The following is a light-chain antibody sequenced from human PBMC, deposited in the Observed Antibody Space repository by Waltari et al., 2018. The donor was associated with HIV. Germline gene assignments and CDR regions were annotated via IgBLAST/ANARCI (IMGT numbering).Light chain of an antibody. CDR3: ASYTARNIPVV. J-gene: IGLJ2*01. CDR1: TSDIGGYDY. Sequence: QSALTQPASVSGSPGQSITISCAARTSDIGGYDYFSWYQQPPDKAPKLILYEVNLRPSGISNRFSGSKAGNTASLTISGLQAEDEAEYFCASYTARNIPVVFGGGTKVTVI. V-gene: IGLV2-14*03. CDR2: EVN.